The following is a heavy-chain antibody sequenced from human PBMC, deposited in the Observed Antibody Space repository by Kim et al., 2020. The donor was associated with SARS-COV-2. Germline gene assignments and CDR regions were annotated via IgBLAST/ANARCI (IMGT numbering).Heavy chain of an antibody. CDR2: ISGDGGST. D-gene: IGHD6-6*01. J-gene: IGHJ6*03. Sequence: GGSLRLSCAASGFTFDDYAMHWVRQAPGKGLEWVSLISGDGGSTYYADSVKGRFTISRDNSKNSLYLQMNSLRTEDTALYYCAKGDREAAPRYYYYYYYMDVWGKGTTVTVSS. CDR3: AKGDREAAPRYYYYYYYMDV. V-gene: IGHV3-43*02. CDR1: GFTFDDYA.